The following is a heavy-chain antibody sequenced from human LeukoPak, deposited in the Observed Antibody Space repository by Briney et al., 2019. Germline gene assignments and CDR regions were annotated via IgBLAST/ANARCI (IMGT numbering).Heavy chain of an antibody. CDR2: IYTSGGP. J-gene: IGHJ1*01. Sequence: PSETLSLTCTVSGGSISSCYWRWMRQPAGKGLEWIGRIYTSGGPNYNPSLKSRVTMSVDTSKNQFSLKLSSVTAADTAVYYCARVIEDYYDSSGYYYGEYFQHWGQGTLVTVSS. V-gene: IGHV4-4*07. CDR1: GGSISSCY. D-gene: IGHD3-22*01. CDR3: ARVIEDYYDSSGYYYGEYFQH.